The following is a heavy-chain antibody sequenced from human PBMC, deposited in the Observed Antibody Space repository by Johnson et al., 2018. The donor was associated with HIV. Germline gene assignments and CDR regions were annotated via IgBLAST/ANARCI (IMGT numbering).Heavy chain of an antibody. Sequence: VQLVESGGGVVQPGRSLRLSCAASGFTVSSNYMSWVRQAPGKGLEWVSYISSSGSTIYYADSVKGRFTISRDNAKNSLYLQMNSLRAEDTAVYYCAKSSSATYYGDAFDMWGQGTMVTVSS. D-gene: IGHD3-10*01. V-gene: IGHV3-11*04. CDR1: GFTVSSNY. CDR2: ISSSGSTI. J-gene: IGHJ3*02. CDR3: AKSSSATYYGDAFDM.